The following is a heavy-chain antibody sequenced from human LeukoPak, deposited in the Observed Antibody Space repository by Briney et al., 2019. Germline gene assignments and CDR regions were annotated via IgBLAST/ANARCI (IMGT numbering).Heavy chain of an antibody. CDR1: GFTIGSFC. CDR3: ARDSAPGMGFDVLDL. J-gene: IGHJ3*01. V-gene: IGHV3-7*03. Sequence: AGTLRLSCAVSGFTIGSFCTNWIRQAPGKGLEWVAGINQDGSDKQYAHSVKGRVTISRDNDNNSVYLQMGNLRAEDTALYFCARDSAPGMGFDVLDLWGQGRMVSVSS. CDR2: INQDGSDK. D-gene: IGHD2-8*01.